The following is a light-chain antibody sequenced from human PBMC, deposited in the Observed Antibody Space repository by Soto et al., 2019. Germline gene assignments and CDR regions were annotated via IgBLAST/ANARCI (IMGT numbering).Light chain of an antibody. V-gene: IGKV1-12*01. CDR1: QGISSW. CDR3: QPTTSFPLT. CDR2: AAS. Sequence: DIHMTQSPSFVAASVGDRVTITCRASQGISSWLAGYQHKPGRAPKLLIHAASSLESGVPSRFSGSGSGTDFTLTISSLQPEDFATYYCQPTTSFPLTFGGGTKVEIK. J-gene: IGKJ4*01.